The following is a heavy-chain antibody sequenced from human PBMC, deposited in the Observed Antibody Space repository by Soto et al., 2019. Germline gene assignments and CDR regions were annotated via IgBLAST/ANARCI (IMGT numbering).Heavy chain of an antibody. CDR1: GFTFSSYG. CDR3: ARAVTNCYCYGMDV. CDR2: IWYDGSNK. J-gene: IGHJ6*02. V-gene: IGHV3-33*01. Sequence: QVPLVESGGGVVQPGRSLRLSCAASGFTFSSYGMHWVRQAPGKGLEWVAVIWYDGSNKYYADSVKGRFTIPRDNSKNTRYLQMNSLRAEDTAVYYCARAVTNCYCYGMDVWGQGTTVTVSS. D-gene: IGHD4-17*01.